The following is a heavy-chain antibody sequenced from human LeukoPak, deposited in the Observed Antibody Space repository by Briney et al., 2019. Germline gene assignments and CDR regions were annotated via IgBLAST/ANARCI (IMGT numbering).Heavy chain of an antibody. V-gene: IGHV5-51*01. CDR2: IYPGDSAT. Sequence: GESLKISCEGSGYSFTNYWIGWVRQMPGKGLEWMGIIYPGDSATRYSPSFQGQVTISADKSISTAYLQWSSLKASDTAMYYCARGYDTSWPAFDYWGRGTPVTVSS. CDR3: ARGYDTSWPAFDY. D-gene: IGHD2-2*01. CDR1: GYSFTNYW. J-gene: IGHJ4*02.